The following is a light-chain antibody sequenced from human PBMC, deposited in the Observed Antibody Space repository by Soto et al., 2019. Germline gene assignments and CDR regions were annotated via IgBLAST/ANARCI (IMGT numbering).Light chain of an antibody. V-gene: IGKV3-20*01. CDR2: RTS. CDR1: RSVSNSY. J-gene: IGKJ4*01. CDR3: QQFGDSLT. Sequence: ETVLTQSPGTLSLSPGERATLSCRAGRSVSNSYLAWYQQKPGQAPRLLIYRTSNRATGIPDRFSGSGSGTDFTLTVSRLEPEDFAVYYCQQFGDSLTFGGGTKVEI.